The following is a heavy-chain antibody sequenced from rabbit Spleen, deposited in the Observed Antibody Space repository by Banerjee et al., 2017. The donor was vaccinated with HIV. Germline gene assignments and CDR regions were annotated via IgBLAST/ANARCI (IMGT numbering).Heavy chain of an antibody. CDR1: GFSFSSSYY. D-gene: IGHD1-1*01. CDR2: IYAGSSGST. Sequence: QEQLEESGGDLVKPEGSLTLTCTASGFSFSSSYYMCWVRQAPGKGLEWIACIYAGSSGSTYYVNWAKGRFTISKTSSTTVTLQMTSLTAADAATYFCGRDPFNTKNYYLWGPGTLVTVS. J-gene: IGHJ4*01. CDR3: GRDPFNTKNYYL. V-gene: IGHV1S45*01.